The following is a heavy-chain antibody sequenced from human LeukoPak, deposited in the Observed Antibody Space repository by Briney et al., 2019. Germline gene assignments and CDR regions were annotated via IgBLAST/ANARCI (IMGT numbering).Heavy chain of an antibody. CDR2: IYYSGST. CDR1: GGSISSSSYY. CDR3: ARLERRGGAFDI. J-gene: IGHJ3*02. D-gene: IGHD1-1*01. Sequence: SETLSLTCTVSGGSISSSSYYWGWIRQPPGKGLEWIGSIYYSGSTYYNPSLKSRVTISVDTSKNQFSLKLSSVTAADTAVYYCARLERRGGAFDIWGQGTMVTVSS. V-gene: IGHV4-39*01.